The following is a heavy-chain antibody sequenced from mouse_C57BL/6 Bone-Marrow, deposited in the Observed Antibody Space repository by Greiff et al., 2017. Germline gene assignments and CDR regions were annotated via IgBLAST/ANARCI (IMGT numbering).Heavy chain of an antibody. CDR2: IDPSDSYT. J-gene: IGHJ2*01. V-gene: IGHV1-69*01. CDR3: ARDWYFDH. Sequence: QVQLQQSGAELVMPGASVKLSCKASGYTFTSYWMHWVKQRPGQGLEWIGEIDPSDSYTNYNQKFKGKSTLTVDKSSSTAYMQLSSLTSEDSAVYYCARDWYFDHWGQGTTLTVSS. CDR1: GYTFTSYW. D-gene: IGHD4-1*01.